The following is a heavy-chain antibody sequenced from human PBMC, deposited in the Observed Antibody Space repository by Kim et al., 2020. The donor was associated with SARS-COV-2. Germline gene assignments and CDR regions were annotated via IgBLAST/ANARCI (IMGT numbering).Heavy chain of an antibody. CDR1: GYSFSNYW. V-gene: IGHV5-51*01. CDR3: ARQSGNYQFDY. J-gene: IGHJ4*02. D-gene: IGHD1-26*01. Sequence: GESLKISCQGTGYSFSNYWIAWVRQMPGRGLEWMGIIYPGDSDTRYSPSFQGQVTISADRSISTAYLQCSGLKASDTAMYYCARQSGNYQFDYWGQGTLV. CDR2: IYPGDSDT.